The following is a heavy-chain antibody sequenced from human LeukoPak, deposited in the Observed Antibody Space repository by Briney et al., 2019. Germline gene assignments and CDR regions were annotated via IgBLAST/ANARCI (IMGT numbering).Heavy chain of an antibody. Sequence: SETLSLTCTVSGGSISSGGYYWSWIRQHLGKGLEWIGYIYYSGSTYYNPSLKSRVTISVDTSKNQFSLKLSSVTAADTAVYYCARAVSSWSNSFDYWGQGTLVTVSS. V-gene: IGHV4-31*03. J-gene: IGHJ4*02. CDR1: GGSISSGGYY. CDR2: IYYSGST. CDR3: ARAVSSWSNSFDY. D-gene: IGHD6-13*01.